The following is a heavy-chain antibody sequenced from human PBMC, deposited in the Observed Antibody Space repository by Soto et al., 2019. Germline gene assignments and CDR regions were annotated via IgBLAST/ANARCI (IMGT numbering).Heavy chain of an antibody. CDR3: ARTRTLLVRQYYYYGMDV. J-gene: IGHJ6*02. V-gene: IGHV1-3*01. Sequence: VKVSCKASGYTFTSYAMHWVRQAPGQRLEWMGWINAGNGNTKYSQKFQGRVTITRDTSASTAYMELSSLRSEDTAVYYCARTRTLLVRQYYYYGMDVWGQGTTVTVSS. CDR1: GYTFTSYA. CDR2: INAGNGNT. D-gene: IGHD1-1*01.